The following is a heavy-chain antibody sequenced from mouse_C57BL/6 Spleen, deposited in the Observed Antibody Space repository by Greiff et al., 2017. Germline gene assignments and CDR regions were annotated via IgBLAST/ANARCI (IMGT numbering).Heavy chain of an antibody. V-gene: IGHV1-55*01. CDR2: ISAGSGST. CDR3: ASEGNSPSAPWDY. J-gene: IGHJ2*01. CDR1: GFTFTSYW. Sequence: VQLQQPGAELVKPGASVKMSCKASGFTFTSYWLTWVRQRPGQGLEWLGDISAGSGSTNYSAKFTSMATLTVDTTSRTAYMQLISLTSEDYAGYYYASEGNSPSAPWDYWGQGTTLTVSA.